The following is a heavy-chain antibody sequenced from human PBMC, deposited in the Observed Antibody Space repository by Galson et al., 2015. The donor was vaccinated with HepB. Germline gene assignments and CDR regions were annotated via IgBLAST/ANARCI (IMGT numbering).Heavy chain of an antibody. CDR3: ATSSAAILFDYYYGMDV. CDR2: IIPIFGTA. CDR1: GCTFSSYA. V-gene: IGHV1-69*13. Sequence: SVKVSCKASGCTFSSYAISWVRQAPGQGLEWMGGIIPIFGTANYAQKFQGRVTITADESTSTAYMELSSLRSEDTAVYYCATSSAAILFDYYYGMDVWGQGTTVTVSS. J-gene: IGHJ6*02. D-gene: IGHD2-2*02.